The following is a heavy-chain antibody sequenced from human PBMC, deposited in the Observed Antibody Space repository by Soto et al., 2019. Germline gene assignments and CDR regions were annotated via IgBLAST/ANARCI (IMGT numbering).Heavy chain of an antibody. CDR1: GFSFISYS. CDR3: AKLHSSGWFGY. D-gene: IGHD6-19*01. V-gene: IGHV3-23*04. Sequence: EVQLVESGGNLVQAGGSLRLSCAASGFSFISYSMSWVRQAPGKGLEWVSAISGSGGSAYYADSVKGRFTISRDNSKNTLYLQMNSLRAEDTAVYYCAKLHSSGWFGYWGQGTLVTVSS. CDR2: ISGSGGSA. J-gene: IGHJ5*01.